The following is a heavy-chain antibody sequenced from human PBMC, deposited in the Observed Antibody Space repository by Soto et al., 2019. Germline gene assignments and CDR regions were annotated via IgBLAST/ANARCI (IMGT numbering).Heavy chain of an antibody. CDR3: ARVGGINWFDP. CDR2: IYYSGST. CDR1: GGSVSSGSYY. V-gene: IGHV4-61*01. D-gene: IGHD1-20*01. J-gene: IGHJ5*02. Sequence: PSETLSLTCTVSGGSVSSGSYYWTWIRQPPGKGLEWIGYIYYSGSTKYNPSLKSRVTISVDTSKNQFSLKLSSVTAADTAVYYCARVGGINWFDPWGQGTLVTVSS.